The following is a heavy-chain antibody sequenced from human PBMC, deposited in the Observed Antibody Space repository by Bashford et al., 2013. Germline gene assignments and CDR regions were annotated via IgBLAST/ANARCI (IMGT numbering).Heavy chain of an antibody. V-gene: IGHV4-34*11. CDR2: STTLGVP. J-gene: IGHJ5*02. Sequence: SETLSLTCGVYGGSLSGYYWSWIRQPQGRDWSGLAMSTTLGVPTTTLLKGRVAISVDTSKNQLSLSLASVTAADTAVYYCARQGRGVVGAMDWFDPWGQGTLVTVSS. D-gene: IGHD1-26*01. CDR1: GGSLSGYY. CDR3: ARQGRGVVGAMDWFDP.